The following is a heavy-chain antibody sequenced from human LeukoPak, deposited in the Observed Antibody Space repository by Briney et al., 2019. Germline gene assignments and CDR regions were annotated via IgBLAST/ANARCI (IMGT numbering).Heavy chain of an antibody. CDR3: ARTSYYYDSSGYCDY. J-gene: IGHJ4*02. CDR1: GGSISSSNW. Sequence: SGTLSLTCAVSGGSISSSNWWSWVRQPPGKGLEWIGEIYHSGSTNYNPSLKSRVTISVDKSKNQFSLKLSSVTAADTAVYYCARTSYYYDSSGYCDYWGQGTLVTVSS. V-gene: IGHV4-4*02. CDR2: IYHSGST. D-gene: IGHD3-22*01.